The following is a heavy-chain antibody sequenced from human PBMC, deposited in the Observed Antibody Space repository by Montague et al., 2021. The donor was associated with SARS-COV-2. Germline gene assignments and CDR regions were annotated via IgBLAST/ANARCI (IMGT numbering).Heavy chain of an antibody. CDR2: ISFDATNK. CDR1: GFTFKSYS. J-gene: IGHJ4*02. Sequence: SLRLSCAASGFTFKSYSMHWVRQAPGKGLEWVAVISFDATNKYYADSVKGRFAISRDNSENTLYLQMNTLRVEDTAVYYCARVFSGTYLDYFDFWGQGTLVTVS. D-gene: IGHD1-26*01. V-gene: IGHV3-30*09. CDR3: ARVFSGTYLDYFDF.